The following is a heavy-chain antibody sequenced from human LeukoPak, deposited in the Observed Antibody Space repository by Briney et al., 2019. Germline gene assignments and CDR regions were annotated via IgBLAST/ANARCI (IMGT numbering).Heavy chain of an antibody. D-gene: IGHD2-21*01. CDR2: IYYSWST. CDR1: GGSISSSGYY. Sequence: SETLSLTCTVSGGSISSSGYYWGWIRQPPGKGLEWIGSIYYSWSTYYNPSLKSRVTISVDTSKNQFSLRLSSVTAAGTAVYYCASDNRCGGDCYGYWGQGTLVTVSS. J-gene: IGHJ4*02. V-gene: IGHV4-39*01. CDR3: ASDNRCGGDCYGY.